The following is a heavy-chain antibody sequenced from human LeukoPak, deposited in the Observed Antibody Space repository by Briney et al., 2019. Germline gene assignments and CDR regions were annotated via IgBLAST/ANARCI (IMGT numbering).Heavy chain of an antibody. CDR2: IYYSGST. V-gene: IGHV4-59*01. D-gene: IGHD2-15*01. CDR3: ARGDYSEYFQH. Sequence: SETLSLTCTVSGGSISSYYWSWIRQPPGKGLEWIGYIYYSGSTNYNPSLKSRVTISVDTSKNQFSLKLSSVTAADTAVYYCARGDYSEYFQHWGQGTLVTVSP. CDR1: GGSISSYY. J-gene: IGHJ1*01.